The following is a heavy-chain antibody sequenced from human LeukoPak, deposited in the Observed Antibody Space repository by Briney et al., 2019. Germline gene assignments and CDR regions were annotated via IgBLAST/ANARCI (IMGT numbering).Heavy chain of an antibody. V-gene: IGHV3-64*01. CDR1: VFTFSKYA. D-gene: IGHD1-26*01. J-gene: IGHJ4*02. CDR3: AREGASSGSYSY. Sequence: GGSLRLSCAACVFTFSKYAMHWVRQAPGKGLEYASAISSNGDSTYYANSVQGRFTISRDNSKNTLYLQMGSLRVEDMGVYYCAREGASSGSYSYWGQGTLVTVSS. CDR2: ISSNGDST.